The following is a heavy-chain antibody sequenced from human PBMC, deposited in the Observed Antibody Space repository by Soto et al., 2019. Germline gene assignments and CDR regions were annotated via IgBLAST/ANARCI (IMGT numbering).Heavy chain of an antibody. Sequence: SETLSLTCTVSGGSISSYYWSWIRQPPGKGLEWIGYIYYSGSTNYNPSLKSRVTISVDTSKNQFSLKLSSVTAADTAVYYCARYNDYIWGVDYWGQGTLVTVSS. CDR1: GGSISSYY. CDR2: IYYSGST. J-gene: IGHJ4*02. V-gene: IGHV4-59*01. CDR3: ARYNDYIWGVDY. D-gene: IGHD3-16*01.